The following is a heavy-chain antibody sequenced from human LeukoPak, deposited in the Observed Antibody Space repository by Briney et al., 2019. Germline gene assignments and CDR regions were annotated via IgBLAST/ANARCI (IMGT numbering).Heavy chain of an antibody. V-gene: IGHV1-69*13. D-gene: IGHD3-22*01. J-gene: IGHJ3*02. CDR1: GGTFSIYA. Sequence: SVKVSCKASGGTFSIYAISWVRQAPGQGLEWMGGIIPIFGTANYAQKFQGRVTITADESTSTAYMELSSLRSEDTAVYYCARDHYYYDSSGYPNDAFDIWGQGTMVTVSS. CDR3: ARDHYYYDSSGYPNDAFDI. CDR2: IIPIFGTA.